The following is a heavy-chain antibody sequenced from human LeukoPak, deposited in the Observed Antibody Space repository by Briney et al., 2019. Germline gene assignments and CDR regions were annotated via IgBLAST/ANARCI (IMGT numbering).Heavy chain of an antibody. V-gene: IGHV4-39*02. Sequence: SETLSLTCSVSGGSISSSSSYWGWIRQPPGKGLEWIGSIYYSGSSFDNPALKSRVTISVDTSKNQFSLKLSSVTAADTAVYYCAKEGRRYFDYWGQGNLVTVST. CDR2: IYYSGSS. CDR1: GGSISSSSSY. CDR3: AKEGRRYFDY. J-gene: IGHJ4*02.